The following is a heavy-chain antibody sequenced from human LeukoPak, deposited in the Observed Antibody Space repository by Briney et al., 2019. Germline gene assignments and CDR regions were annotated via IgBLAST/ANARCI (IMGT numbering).Heavy chain of an antibody. J-gene: IGHJ4*02. D-gene: IGHD5-12*01. V-gene: IGHV3-21*01. Sequence: GGSLRLACAASGFTFSSYSMNWVRQAPGKGLEWVSSISSSSSYIYYADSMKGRFTISRDNAKNSLYLQMNSLRAEDTAVYYRARDFNSGGYDSGSDYFDYWGQGTLVTVSS. CDR3: ARDFNSGGYDSGSDYFDY. CDR2: ISSSSSYI. CDR1: GFTFSSYS.